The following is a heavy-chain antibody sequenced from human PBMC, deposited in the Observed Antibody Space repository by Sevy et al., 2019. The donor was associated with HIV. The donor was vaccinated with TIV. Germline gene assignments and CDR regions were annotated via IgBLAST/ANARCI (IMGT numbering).Heavy chain of an antibody. CDR1: GGTFSSYA. CDR2: IIPIFGTA. CDR3: GLSPSGYDLTAFDY. V-gene: IGHV1-69*13. Sequence: ASVKVSCKASGGTFSSYAISWVRQAPGQGLEWMGGIIPIFGTANYAQKFQGRVTITADESTSTAYMELSSLRSEDTAVYYCGLSPSGYDLTAFDYRGQGTLVIVSS. D-gene: IGHD3-22*01. J-gene: IGHJ4*02.